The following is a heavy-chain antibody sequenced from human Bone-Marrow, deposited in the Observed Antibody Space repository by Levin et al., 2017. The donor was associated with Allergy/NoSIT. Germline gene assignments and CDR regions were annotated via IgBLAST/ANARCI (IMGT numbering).Heavy chain of an antibody. V-gene: IGHV5-10-1*01. CDR1: GYSFTSYW. CDR2: IDPSDSYT. Sequence: PGGSLRLSCKGSGYSFTSYWISWVRQMPGKGLEWMGRIDPSDSYTNYSPSFQGHVTISADKSISTAYLQWSSLKASDTAMYYCARHLARFGVVITDWFDPWGQGTLVTVSS. CDR3: ARHLARFGVVITDWFDP. J-gene: IGHJ5*02. D-gene: IGHD3-3*01.